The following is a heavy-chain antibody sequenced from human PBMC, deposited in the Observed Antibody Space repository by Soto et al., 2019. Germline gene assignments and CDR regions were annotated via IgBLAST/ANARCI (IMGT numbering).Heavy chain of an antibody. D-gene: IGHD1-7*01. CDR3: AKDRVGGTFYTPLGF. Sequence: GGSLRLSCQASGFNFDNYGMHWVRQAPGKGLEWVAVITYDGSSKYYADSVKGRFTISRDNSKNTLSLHLNTLKPEDTAVYHCAKDRVGGTFYTPLGFWGQGTLVTVSS. V-gene: IGHV3-30*18. CDR1: GFNFDNYG. CDR2: ITYDGSSK. J-gene: IGHJ4*02.